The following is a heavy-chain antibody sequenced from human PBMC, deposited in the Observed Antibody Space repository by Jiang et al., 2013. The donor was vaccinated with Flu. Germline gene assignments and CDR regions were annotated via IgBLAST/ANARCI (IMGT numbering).Heavy chain of an antibody. V-gene: IGHV4-34*01. CDR3: ARVGRSFYGDYGSRDCFDP. CDR1: GGSFSGYY. D-gene: IGHD4-17*01. J-gene: IGHJ5*02. Sequence: LLKPSETLSLTCAVYGGSFSGYYWSWIRQPPGKGLEWIGEINHSGSTNYNPSLKSRVTISVDTSKNQFSLKLSSVTAADTAVYYCARVGRSFYGDYGSRDCFDPWGQGTLVTVSS. CDR2: INHSGST.